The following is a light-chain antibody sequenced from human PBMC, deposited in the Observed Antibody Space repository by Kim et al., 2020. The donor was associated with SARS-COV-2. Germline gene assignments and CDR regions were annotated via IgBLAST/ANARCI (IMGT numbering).Light chain of an antibody. J-gene: IGLJ2*01. CDR3: CSYASSNTLL. Sequence: YNYVSWYQHYPAKAPKLLIYDVTKRLSGVPDRFSGSKSGNTATLTISGLQAEDEADYYCCSYASSNTLLFGGGTQLTVL. CDR2: DVT. V-gene: IGLV2-11*01. CDR1: YNY.